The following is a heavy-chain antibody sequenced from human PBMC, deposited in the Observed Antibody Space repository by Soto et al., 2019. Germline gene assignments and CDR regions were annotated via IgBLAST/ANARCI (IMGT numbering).Heavy chain of an antibody. CDR2: ISHDGNEK. CDR3: AKDLHTSGWYNYFDP. V-gene: IGHV3-30*18. Sequence: QVQLVESGGGVVQPGGSLILSCAASRFTLSNCGMHWVRQAPGRGLEWVAMISHDGNEKHYIDSVKGRFTISRDDSKNTLYLQMNSLRPEDTAVYYCAKDLHTSGWYNYFDPWGQGTLVTVSS. J-gene: IGHJ5*02. D-gene: IGHD6-19*01. CDR1: RFTLSNCG.